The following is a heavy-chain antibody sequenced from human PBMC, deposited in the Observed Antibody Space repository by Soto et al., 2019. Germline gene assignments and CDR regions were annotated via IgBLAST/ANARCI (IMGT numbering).Heavy chain of an antibody. J-gene: IGHJ3*02. CDR2: IIPILGIA. D-gene: IGHD3-22*01. CDR3: ARETNYYDSSGYYLGCAFES. Sequence: QVQLVQSGAEVKKPGSSVKVSCKASGGTFSSYTISWVRQAPGQGLAWMGRIIPILGIANYAQKFHGRVTSTADKYTRTAYMEVSSLRAEDTAVYYCARETNYYDSSGYYLGCAFESWGQGTMVTVSS. CDR1: GGTFSSYT. V-gene: IGHV1-69*08.